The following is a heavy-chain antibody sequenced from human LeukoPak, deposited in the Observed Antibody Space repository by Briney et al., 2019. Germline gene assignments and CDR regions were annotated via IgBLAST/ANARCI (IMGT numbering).Heavy chain of an antibody. CDR3: ARAVQVVGASDWFDP. Sequence: GASVKVSCKASGYTFTSYGISWVRQAPGQGLEWMGWISVYNDNRKYAQNFQGRLTMTTDTFTSTAYMELRSLRSDDTAVYYCARAVQVVGASDWFDPWGQGTLVTVSS. V-gene: IGHV1-18*01. J-gene: IGHJ5*02. CDR1: GYTFTSYG. CDR2: ISVYNDNR. D-gene: IGHD1-26*01.